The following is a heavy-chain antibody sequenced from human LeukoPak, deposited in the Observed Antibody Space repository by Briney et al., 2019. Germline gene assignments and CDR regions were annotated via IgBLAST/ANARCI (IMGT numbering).Heavy chain of an antibody. CDR3: AGDSMTPYYFDY. Sequence: PGGSLRLSCAASGFNFGSYAMNWVRQAPGKGLEWVSSISSSSSYIYYADSVKGRFTISRDNAKNSLYLQMNSLRAEDTAVYYCAGDSMTPYYFDYWGQGTLVTVSS. CDR1: GFNFGSYA. V-gene: IGHV3-21*01. J-gene: IGHJ4*02. CDR2: ISSSSSYI.